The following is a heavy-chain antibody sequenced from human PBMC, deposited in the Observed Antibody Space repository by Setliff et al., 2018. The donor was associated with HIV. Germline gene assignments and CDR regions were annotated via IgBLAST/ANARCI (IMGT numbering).Heavy chain of an antibody. Sequence: ASVKVSCKASGGTFLNSAINWVRQAPGQGLQWVGGIVPLVDVKQSAQPFLGRVTLTVDDSMTTAYMELTSLTSDDTAVYFCARSPLGYDGSDYYYWYFDLWGVGTLVTVSS. J-gene: IGHJ4*02. CDR3: ARSPLGYDGSDYYYWYFDL. CDR1: GGTFLNSA. D-gene: IGHD3-22*01. V-gene: IGHV1-69*10. CDR2: IVPLVDVK.